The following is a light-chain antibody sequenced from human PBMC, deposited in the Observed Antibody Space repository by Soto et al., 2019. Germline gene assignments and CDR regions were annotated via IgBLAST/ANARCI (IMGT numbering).Light chain of an antibody. J-gene: IGLJ1*01. V-gene: IGLV3-21*02. CDR3: QVWDGSSDHYV. CDR2: DDS. Sequence: SSELTQPPSVSVAPGQTATITCGGNRIGSKRVHWYQQKPGQAPVLVVYDDSGRPSGIPERFSGSNSGNTATLTISRVEAGDEADYYCQVWDGSSDHYVFGTGTKLTVL. CDR1: RIGSKR.